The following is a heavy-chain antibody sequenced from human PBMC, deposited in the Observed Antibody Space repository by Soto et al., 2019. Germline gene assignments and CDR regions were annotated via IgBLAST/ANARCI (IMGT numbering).Heavy chain of an antibody. D-gene: IGHD3-10*01. Sequence: GGSLRLSCAASGFTFSSFGVHWVRQAPGKGLEWVAVIWNDGNNRRYGDSVRGRFTVSSDNSKNTVYLQMDSLRVEDTAMYYCARDRELGRTSPYFDFWGQGTLVTVS. CDR1: GFTFSSFG. V-gene: IGHV3-33*01. CDR2: IWNDGNNR. CDR3: ARDRELGRTSPYFDF. J-gene: IGHJ4*02.